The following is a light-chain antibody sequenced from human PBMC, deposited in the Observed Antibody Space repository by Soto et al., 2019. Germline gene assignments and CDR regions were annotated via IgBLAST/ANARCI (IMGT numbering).Light chain of an antibody. CDR1: NSDIGRYKF. J-gene: IGLJ2*01. Sequence: QSALTQPASVSESPGQSITISCTGTNSDIGRYKFVSWFQQHPGKAPKLMIFEGTNRPSGVSNRFSGSKSGNTASLTISGLQAEDEAIYFCSSSTNTNTLVIFGGGTKVTVL. CDR2: EGT. V-gene: IGLV2-14*01. CDR3: SSSTNTNTLVI.